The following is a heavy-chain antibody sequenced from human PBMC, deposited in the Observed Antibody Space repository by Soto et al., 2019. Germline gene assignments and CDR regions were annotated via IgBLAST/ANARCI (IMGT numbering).Heavy chain of an antibody. Sequence: ASVKVSCKASGYTFTSYGISWVRQAPGQGLEWMGIINPSGGNTSYAQKLQGRVTMTRDTSTSTVYMELSSLRSEDTAVYYCARGDIVVVVAATPLSEYFQHWGQGTLVTVSS. CDR2: INPSGGNT. CDR1: GYTFTSYG. J-gene: IGHJ1*01. CDR3: ARGDIVVVVAATPLSEYFQH. V-gene: IGHV1-46*03. D-gene: IGHD2-15*01.